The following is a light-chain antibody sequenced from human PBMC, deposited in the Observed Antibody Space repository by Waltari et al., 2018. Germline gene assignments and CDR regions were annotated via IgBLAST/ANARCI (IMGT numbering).Light chain of an antibody. J-gene: IGKJ1*01. V-gene: IGKV1-5*03. Sequence: DTHMTQSPSTLSASVADRVTITCRASQSISSWLAWYQQKPGKAPKLLIYKASSLESGVPSRFSGSGSGTEFTLTISSLQPDDFATYYCQQYNSYSRTFGQGTKVEIK. CDR3: QQYNSYSRT. CDR1: QSISSW. CDR2: KAS.